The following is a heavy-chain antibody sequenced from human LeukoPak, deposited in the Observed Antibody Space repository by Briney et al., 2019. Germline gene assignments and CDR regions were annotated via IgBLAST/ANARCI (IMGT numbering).Heavy chain of an antibody. Sequence: GESLKISCKGSGYSFSSNWMGWVRQMPGKGLEWMGIIYPGDSDTRYSPSFQGQVTISADKSISTAFLQWSSLKASDTDMYYCARRRYSSSFDYWGQGTLVTVSS. CDR2: IYPGDSDT. D-gene: IGHD6-6*01. CDR1: GYSFSSNW. J-gene: IGHJ4*02. CDR3: ARRRYSSSFDY. V-gene: IGHV5-51*01.